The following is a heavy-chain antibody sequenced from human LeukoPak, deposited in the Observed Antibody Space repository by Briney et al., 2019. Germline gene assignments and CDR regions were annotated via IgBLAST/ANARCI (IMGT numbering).Heavy chain of an antibody. CDR1: ARTLGSYA. CDR2: IITIFGTA. J-gene: IGHJ6*04. V-gene: IGHV1-69*01. Sequence: SMKVSCKASARTLGSYAISWVRQAPGRGSGWMGGIITIFGTATYAQKFQGRVTITADESTSTAYMELSRLRSEDTAVYYCARGALRIAAVDYYYYGLDVWGKGTTVTVSS. D-gene: IGHD6-13*01. CDR3: ARGALRIAAVDYYYYGLDV.